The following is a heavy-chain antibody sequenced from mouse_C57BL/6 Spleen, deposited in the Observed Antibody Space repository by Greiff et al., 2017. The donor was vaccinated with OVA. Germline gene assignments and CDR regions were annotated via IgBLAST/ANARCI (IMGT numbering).Heavy chain of an antibody. CDR1: GYTFTDYY. J-gene: IGHJ4*01. Sequence: EVQLQQSGPELVKPGASVKISCKASGYTFTDYYMNWVKQSHGKSLEWIGDINPNNGGTSYNQKFKGKATLTVDKSSSTAYMELRSLTSEDSAVYYCASGAYYSNYPYAMDYWGQGTSVTVSS. V-gene: IGHV1-26*01. D-gene: IGHD2-5*01. CDR2: INPNNGGT. CDR3: ASGAYYSNYPYAMDY.